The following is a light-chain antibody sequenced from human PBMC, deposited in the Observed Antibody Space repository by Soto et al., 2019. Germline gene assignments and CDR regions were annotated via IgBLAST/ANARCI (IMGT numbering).Light chain of an antibody. V-gene: IGKV3-15*01. Sequence: EIVMTQSPVTLSVSPGERATLSCRASQNIRSNFVAWYQQKPGQAPRLLIYGASTRATGIPARFSGSGSATEFTLTISSLQSEDLAVYYCQQYSAWPLTFGGGTKVEIK. CDR2: GAS. CDR3: QQYSAWPLT. J-gene: IGKJ4*01. CDR1: QNIRSN.